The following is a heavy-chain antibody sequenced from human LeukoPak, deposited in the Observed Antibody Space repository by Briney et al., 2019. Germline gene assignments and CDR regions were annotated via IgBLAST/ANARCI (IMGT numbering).Heavy chain of an antibody. Sequence: PSETLSLTCAVYGGSFSGYYWSWIRQPPGKGLEWIGEINHSGSTNYNPSLKSRVTISVDKSKNQFSLKLSSVTAADTAVYYCARGRGISPGEWIQLWYRGDYYYYYMDVGGKGTTVTVSS. D-gene: IGHD5-18*01. J-gene: IGHJ6*03. CDR2: INHSGST. CDR3: ARGRGISPGEWIQLWYRGDYYYYYMDV. V-gene: IGHV4-34*01. CDR1: GGSFSGYY.